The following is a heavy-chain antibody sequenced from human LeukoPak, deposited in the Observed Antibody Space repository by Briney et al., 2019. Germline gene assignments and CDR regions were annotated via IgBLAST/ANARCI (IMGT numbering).Heavy chain of an antibody. V-gene: IGHV4-39*01. Sequence: SETLSLTCTVSGGSISSSSYYWGWIRQPPGKGPEWIGTIYYSGSTYYNPSLKSRVTISVDTSKSQFSLKLSSVTAADTAVYYCAGGYYLFDYWGQGTLVTVSS. CDR3: AGGYYLFDY. CDR1: GGSISSSSYY. CDR2: IYYSGST. D-gene: IGHD3-22*01. J-gene: IGHJ4*02.